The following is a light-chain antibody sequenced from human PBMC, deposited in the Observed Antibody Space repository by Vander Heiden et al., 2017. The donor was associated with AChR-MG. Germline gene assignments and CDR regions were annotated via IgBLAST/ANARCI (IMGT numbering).Light chain of an antibody. Sequence: DIVMTQSPPSLPVTPGEPASISCRSSQSLLHSNGYNYLDWYLQKPGQSPQLLIYLGSNRASGVPDRFSGSGSGTDFTLKISRVEAEDVGVYYCRQGLQSPRTFGQGTKLEIK. V-gene: IGKV2-28*01. CDR1: QSLLHSNGYNY. J-gene: IGKJ2*01. CDR2: LGS. CDR3: RQGLQSPRT.